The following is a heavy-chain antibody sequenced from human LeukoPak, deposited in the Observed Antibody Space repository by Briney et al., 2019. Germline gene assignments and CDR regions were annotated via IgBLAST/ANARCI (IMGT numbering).Heavy chain of an antibody. D-gene: IGHD3-10*01. J-gene: IGHJ4*02. CDR3: ARDRGSGSFHFDY. CDR1: GFTFSDHY. Sequence: RGSLRLSCAASGFTFSDHYMDWVRQAPGKGLEWVGRTRNKANSYTTEYAASVKGRFTISRDDSKNSLYLQMNSLKTEDTAVYYCARDRGSGSFHFDYWGREPWSPSPQ. CDR2: TRNKANSYTT. V-gene: IGHV3-72*01.